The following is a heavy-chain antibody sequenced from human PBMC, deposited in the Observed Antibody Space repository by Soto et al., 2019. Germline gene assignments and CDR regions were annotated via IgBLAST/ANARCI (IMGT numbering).Heavy chain of an antibody. D-gene: IGHD3-9*01. CDR3: AGALGILAGYYRP. CDR2: IYYRGTS. J-gene: IGHJ5*01. Sequence: SETLSLTYTVSGAYITGLDDYWIWIRQSPGTGLEWIGYIYYRGTSYYNPSLKSRVSMSVDTSKNQFSLKLQSVTAADTAVYYCAGALGILAGYYRPWGQGTLVTVSS. CDR1: GAYITGLDDY. V-gene: IGHV4-30-4*01.